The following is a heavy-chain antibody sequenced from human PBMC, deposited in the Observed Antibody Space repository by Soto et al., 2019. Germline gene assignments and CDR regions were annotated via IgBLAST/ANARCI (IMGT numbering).Heavy chain of an antibody. CDR2: IHSSGTT. CDR1: GGSISNSY. V-gene: IGHV4-59*01. Sequence: QVQLQESGPGLVKPSETLSLTCTVSGGSISNSYWSWIRQSPEKGLEWIGYIHSSGTTNYNPSLQNRVTISVDTSKNQFSLKLSSVTAADTAIYYCGRGGWSLDYWGQGTPVTVSS. D-gene: IGHD6-19*01. J-gene: IGHJ4*02. CDR3: GRGGWSLDY.